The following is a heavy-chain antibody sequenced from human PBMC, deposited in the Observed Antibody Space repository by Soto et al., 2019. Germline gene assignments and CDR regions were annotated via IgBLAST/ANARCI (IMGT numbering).Heavy chain of an antibody. CDR1: GYTFTSYG. CDR3: ARDRKIYYDSSGYSFDY. V-gene: IGHV1-18*04. CDR2: ISAYNGNT. Sequence: ASVKVSCKASGYTFTSYGISWVRQAPGQGLEWMGWISAYNGNTNYAQKLQGRVTMTTDTSTSTAYMELRSLRSDDTAVYYCARDRKIYYDSSGYSFDYWGQGTLVTVSS. D-gene: IGHD3-22*01. J-gene: IGHJ4*02.